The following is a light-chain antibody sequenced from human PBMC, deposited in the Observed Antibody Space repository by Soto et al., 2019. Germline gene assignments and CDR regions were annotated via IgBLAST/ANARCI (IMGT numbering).Light chain of an antibody. CDR1: SSDVGSYNL. CDR2: EGS. V-gene: IGLV2-23*01. Sequence: QSALTQPASVSGSPGQSITISCTGTSSDVGSYNLVSWYQQHPGKAPKLMIYEGSKRPSGVSNRFSGSKSGNTASLTISGLQAEDEADYYCCSYAGSGPGVVFGGGTKLTVL. CDR3: CSYAGSGPGVV. J-gene: IGLJ2*01.